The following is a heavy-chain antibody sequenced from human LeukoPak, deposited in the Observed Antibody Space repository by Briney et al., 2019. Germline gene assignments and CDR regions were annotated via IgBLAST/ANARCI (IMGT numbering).Heavy chain of an antibody. CDR2: INHSGST. CDR3: ARGRRSYYDY. CDR1: GGSFSGYY. Sequence: SETLSLTCAVYGGSFSGYYWSWIRQPPGKGLEWIGEINHSGSTNYNPSLKSRVTISVATSKNQFSLKLSSVTAADTAVYYCARGRRSYYDYWGQGTLVTVSS. J-gene: IGHJ4*02. V-gene: IGHV4-34*01.